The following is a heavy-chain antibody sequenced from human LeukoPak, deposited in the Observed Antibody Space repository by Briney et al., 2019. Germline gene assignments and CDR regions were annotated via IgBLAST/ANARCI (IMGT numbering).Heavy chain of an antibody. D-gene: IGHD2-2*01. CDR2: IYYSGST. V-gene: IGHV4-31*03. CDR1: GGSISSGGYY. Sequence: SETLSLTCTVSGGSISSGGYYWSWIRQHPGKGLEWIGYIYYSGSTYYNPSLKSRVTISVDTSKNQFSLKLSSVTAADTAVYYCVRTLNIVVVPAALNWFDPWGQGTLVTVSS. CDR3: VRTLNIVVVPAALNWFDP. J-gene: IGHJ5*02.